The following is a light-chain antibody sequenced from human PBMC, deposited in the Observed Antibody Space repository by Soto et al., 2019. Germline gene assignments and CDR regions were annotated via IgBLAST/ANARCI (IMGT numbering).Light chain of an antibody. CDR1: SSNIGAGYD. V-gene: IGLV1-40*01. CDR2: GNK. CDR3: QSYDSSLSVSYV. J-gene: IGLJ1*01. Sequence: QSVLPQPPSVSGAPGQRVTISCTGSSSNIGAGYDVHWYQQRPGTAPKLLIYGNKNRPSGVPDRFSGSKSGTSASLAITGLQAEDEADYYCQSYDSSLSVSYVFGTGTKVTVL.